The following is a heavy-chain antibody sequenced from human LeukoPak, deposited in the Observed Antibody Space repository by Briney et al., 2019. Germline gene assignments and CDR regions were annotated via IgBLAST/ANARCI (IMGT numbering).Heavy chain of an antibody. Sequence: TGGFLRLSCTASVFTFSSYDMNWVRRAPWKGLEWVSSISSSSSYIYYADSVKGRFTISRDNAENSLYLQMNSLRAEDTAVYYCARELLSYAFDIWGLGTMATVSS. J-gene: IGHJ3*02. CDR2: ISSSSSYI. V-gene: IGHV3-21*01. CDR1: VFTFSSYD. D-gene: IGHD2/OR15-2a*01. CDR3: ARELLSYAFDI.